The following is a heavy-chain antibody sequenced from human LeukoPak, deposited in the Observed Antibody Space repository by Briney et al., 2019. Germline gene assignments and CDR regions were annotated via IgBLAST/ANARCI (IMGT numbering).Heavy chain of an antibody. CDR1: GGSVSSYY. V-gene: IGHV4-4*07. Sequence: SETLSLTCTASGGSVSSYYWSWIRQPAGKGLEWIGRMYISGSTKYNPSLKSRVTMSIDTSRNQLSLKLSSVTAADTAVYYCARDNGYTSGWGPPFDYWGQGTLVTVSS. J-gene: IGHJ4*02. CDR2: MYISGST. CDR3: ARDNGYTSGWGPPFDY. D-gene: IGHD6-19*01.